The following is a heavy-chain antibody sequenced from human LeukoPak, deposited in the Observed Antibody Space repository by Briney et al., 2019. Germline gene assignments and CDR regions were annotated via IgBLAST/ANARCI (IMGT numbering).Heavy chain of an antibody. CDR2: NSNSGEST. V-gene: IGHV3-23*01. CDR1: GFTFSSYG. CDR3: EKAGGSSWYDY. J-gene: IGHJ4*02. D-gene: IGHD6-13*01. Sequence: GGPLTLSCAASGFTFSSYGMQWARHAPGKGVEWVTANSNSGESTYYAHSVKSRLTISRDNSKNILYMQMNSVRAEETAVYYCEKAGGSSWYDYWGQGTLVTVSS.